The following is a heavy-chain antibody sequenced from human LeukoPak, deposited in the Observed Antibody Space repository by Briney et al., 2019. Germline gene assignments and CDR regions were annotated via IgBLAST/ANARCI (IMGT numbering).Heavy chain of an antibody. D-gene: IGHD7-27*01. V-gene: IGHV1-69*06. CDR2: IIPIFGTA. CDR1: GGTFSSYA. Sequence: VASVKVSCKASGGTFSSYAISWLRQAPGQGLEWMGGIIPIFGTANYAQKFQGRVTITADKSTSTAYMELSSLRSEDTAVYYCATGINAEYFQHWGQGTLVTVSS. CDR3: ATGINAEYFQH. J-gene: IGHJ1*01.